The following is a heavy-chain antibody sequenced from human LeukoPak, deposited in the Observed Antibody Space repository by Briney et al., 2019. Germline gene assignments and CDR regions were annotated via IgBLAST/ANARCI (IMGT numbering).Heavy chain of an antibody. CDR2: ISWNSGSI. D-gene: IGHD3-22*01. J-gene: IGHJ4*02. CDR3: AKTYYDSSGYYSGIFDY. CDR1: GFTFDDYA. Sequence: PGRSLRLSCAASGFTFDDYAMHWVRHAPGEGLEWVSGISWNSGSIGYADSVKGLFTISRDNAKNPLYLQMNSLRAEDTALYYCAKTYYDSSGYYSGIFDYWGQGTLVTVSS. V-gene: IGHV3-9*01.